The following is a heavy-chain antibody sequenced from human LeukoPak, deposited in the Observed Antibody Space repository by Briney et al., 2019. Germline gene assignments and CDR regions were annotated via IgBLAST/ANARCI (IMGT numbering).Heavy chain of an antibody. Sequence: SETLSLTCAVYGGSFSGYYWSWIRQSPGKGLEWIGEINHSGDTNYNPSLKSRVTISVDTSKNQFSLKMRSVTAADTAVFYCARLPWGGNRGITRNFIYYGLDVWGKGITVTVSS. D-gene: IGHD3-10*01. CDR3: ARLPWGGNRGITRNFIYYGLDV. CDR1: GGSFSGYY. CDR2: INHSGDT. V-gene: IGHV4-34*01. J-gene: IGHJ6*04.